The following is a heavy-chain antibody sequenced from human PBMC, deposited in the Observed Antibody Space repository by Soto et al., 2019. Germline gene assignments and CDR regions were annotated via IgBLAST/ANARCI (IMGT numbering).Heavy chain of an antibody. J-gene: IGHJ6*02. CDR3: ARDPFCEAAAGPEGYYYGMDV. Sequence: GASVKVSCKASGYTFTGYYMHWVRQAPGQGLEWMGWIKPNIGGTNYAQKFQGWVTMTRDTSISTAYMELSRLRSDDTAVYYCARDPFCEAAAGPEGYYYGMDVWGQGTTVTVS. CDR1: GYTFTGYY. V-gene: IGHV1-2*04. D-gene: IGHD6-13*01. CDR2: IKPNIGGT.